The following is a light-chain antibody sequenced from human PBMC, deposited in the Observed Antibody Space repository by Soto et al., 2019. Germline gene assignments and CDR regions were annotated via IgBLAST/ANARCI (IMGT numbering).Light chain of an antibody. CDR2: SNN. CDR1: SSNIGSNT. J-gene: IGLJ1*01. V-gene: IGLV1-44*01. CDR3: AAWDDSLNGRHV. Sequence: QSVLTQPPSASGTPGQRVTISCSGSSSNIGSNTVNWYQQLPGTAPKLLIYSNNQRPSGVPDRFSGSKSGTSASLAISGLQSEDEADYYCAAWDDSLNGRHVFGTGTKVTV.